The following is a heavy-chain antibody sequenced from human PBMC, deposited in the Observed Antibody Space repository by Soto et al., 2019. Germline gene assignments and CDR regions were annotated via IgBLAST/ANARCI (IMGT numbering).Heavy chain of an antibody. V-gene: IGHV1-18*01. CDR2: ISAYNGNT. CDR1: GYTDNSYG. D-gene: IGHD6-6*01. CDR3: AGGDPIAARPYYYYMDV. J-gene: IGHJ6*03. Sequence: ASVKVSCKASGYTDNSYGISWVRQDPGQGLEWMGWISAYNGNTNYAQKLQGRVTMTTDTSTSTAYMELRSLRSDDTAVYYCAGGDPIAARPYYYYMDVWGKGTTVTVSS.